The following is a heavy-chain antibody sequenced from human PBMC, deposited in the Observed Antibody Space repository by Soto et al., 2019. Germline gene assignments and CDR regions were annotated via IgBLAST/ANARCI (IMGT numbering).Heavy chain of an antibody. CDR2: ISSSSSYT. CDR1: GFTFSYYY. D-gene: IGHD3-16*01. Sequence: GVSLRLSCAASGFTFSYYYMSWIRQAPGKGLEWVSYISSSSSYTNYADSVKGRFTISGDNAKNSLYLQMNSLRAEDTAVYYCATDPLGGALSSDYYGMDVWGQGTTVTVSS. J-gene: IGHJ6*02. V-gene: IGHV3-11*06. CDR3: ATDPLGGALSSDYYGMDV.